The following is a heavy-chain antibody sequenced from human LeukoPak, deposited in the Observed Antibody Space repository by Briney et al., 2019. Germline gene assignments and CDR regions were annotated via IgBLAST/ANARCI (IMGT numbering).Heavy chain of an antibody. CDR1: GFTFSSYG. Sequence: GGSLRLSCAASGFTFSSYGMHWVRQAPGKGLEWVAVIWYDGSNKYYADSVKGRFTISRDNSKNTLYLQMNSLRAEDTAVYYCAKDYGSGSFSLAYYYYYYGMDVWGQGTTVTVSS. V-gene: IGHV3-30*02. CDR3: AKDYGSGSFSLAYYYYYYGMDV. J-gene: IGHJ6*02. D-gene: IGHD3-10*01. CDR2: IWYDGSNK.